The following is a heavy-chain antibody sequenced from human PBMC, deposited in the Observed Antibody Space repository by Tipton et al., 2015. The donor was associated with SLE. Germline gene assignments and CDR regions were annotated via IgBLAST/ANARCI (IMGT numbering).Heavy chain of an antibody. J-gene: IGHJ3*02. D-gene: IGHD3-3*01. V-gene: IGHV3-30*02. CDR1: GFTFSNYG. Sequence: SLRLSCGVSGFTFSNYGMHWVRHTPDRGLEWVTFIRYDGSEKYYADSVKGRFTISRDNSKNTLYLQMNSLRAEDTAVYYCAKVPTIFGVVTPDAFDIWGQGTMVTVSS. CDR2: IRYDGSEK. CDR3: AKVPTIFGVVTPDAFDI.